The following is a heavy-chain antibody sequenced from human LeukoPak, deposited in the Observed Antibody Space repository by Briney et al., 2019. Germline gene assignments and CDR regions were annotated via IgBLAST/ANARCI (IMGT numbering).Heavy chain of an antibody. Sequence: GGSLRLSCAASGFTFSSYAMSWVRQAPGEGLEWVSAISGSGGSTYYAGSVKGRFTISRDNSKNTLYLQMNSLRAEDTAVYYCARRGASTGAFDIWGQGTMVTVSS. CDR2: ISGSGGST. CDR1: GFTFSSYA. D-gene: IGHD1-26*01. CDR3: ARRGASTGAFDI. J-gene: IGHJ3*02. V-gene: IGHV3-23*01.